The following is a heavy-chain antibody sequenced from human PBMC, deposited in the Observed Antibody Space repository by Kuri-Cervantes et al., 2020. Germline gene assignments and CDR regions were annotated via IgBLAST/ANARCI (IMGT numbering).Heavy chain of an antibody. Sequence: SETLSLTCNVSGASMNRYYWTWIRQPPGKGLEWIGYIYSIGNAFYNPSLKSRVTMSLDTSKNQFSLSLTPVTTADTAVYYCTRTGSNGGWFPFDYWGRGTLVTVSS. V-gene: IGHV4-59*01. CDR2: IYSIGNA. CDR1: GASMNRYY. CDR3: TRTGSNGGWFPFDY. D-gene: IGHD6-19*01. J-gene: IGHJ4*02.